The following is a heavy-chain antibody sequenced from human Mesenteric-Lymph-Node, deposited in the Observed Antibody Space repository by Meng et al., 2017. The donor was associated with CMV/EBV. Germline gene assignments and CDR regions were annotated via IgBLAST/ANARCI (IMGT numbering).Heavy chain of an antibody. V-gene: IGHV3-15*01. D-gene: IGHD2-21*02. Sequence: NASMSWVRQAPGKGLEWVGRIKSKTDGETTDYAAPLKGRFTISRDDSKTTLYLQMNSLKTEDTAVYYCTTDFDEGAQCGGDCYSGVDYWGQGTLVTVSS. J-gene: IGHJ4*02. CDR2: IKSKTDGETT. CDR1: NAS. CDR3: TTDFDEGAQCGGDCYSGVDY.